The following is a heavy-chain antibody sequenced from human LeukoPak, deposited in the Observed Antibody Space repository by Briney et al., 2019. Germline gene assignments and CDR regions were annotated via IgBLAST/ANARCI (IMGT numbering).Heavy chain of an antibody. CDR1: GFTVSSNY. D-gene: IGHD5-18*01. Sequence: QPGGSLRLSCAASGFTVSSNYMSWVRQAPGKGLEWVSAISGSGGSTYYADSVKGRFTISRDNSKNTLYLQMNSLRAEDTAVYYCATPSYGFLFDYWGQGTLVTVSS. V-gene: IGHV3-23*01. CDR3: ATPSYGFLFDY. CDR2: ISGSGGST. J-gene: IGHJ4*02.